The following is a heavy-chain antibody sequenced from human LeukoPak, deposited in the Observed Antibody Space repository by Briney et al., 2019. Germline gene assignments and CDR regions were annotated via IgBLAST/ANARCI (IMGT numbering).Heavy chain of an antibody. J-gene: IGHJ4*02. V-gene: IGHV3-72*01. CDR2: TRNKANSYTT. D-gene: IGHD2/OR15-2a*01. Sequence: PGGSLRLSCAASGFTFSNAWMSWVRQAPGKGLEWVGRTRNKANSYTTEYAASVKGRFTISTDDSKNSLYLQMNSLRAEDTAVYYCARDIGVNIGTLFEYWGQGTLVTVSS. CDR1: GFTFSNAW. CDR3: ARDIGVNIGTLFEY.